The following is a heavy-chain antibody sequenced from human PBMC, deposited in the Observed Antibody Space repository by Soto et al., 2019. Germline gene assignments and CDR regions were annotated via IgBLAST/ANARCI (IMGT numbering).Heavy chain of an antibody. D-gene: IGHD3-22*01. Sequence: QVQLVQSGAEVKKPGSSVNVSCQASGGIFRSFAMTWLRQAPGQGLEWLGGIHPILGTPNYAQNFRDRLTIVADESTSTAYMLLSSLRSDDTALYFCARGLGDSSGYFYVDSWGQGTLVTVS. J-gene: IGHJ4*02. V-gene: IGHV1-69*01. CDR1: GGIFRSFA. CDR3: ARGLGDSSGYFYVDS. CDR2: IHPILGTP.